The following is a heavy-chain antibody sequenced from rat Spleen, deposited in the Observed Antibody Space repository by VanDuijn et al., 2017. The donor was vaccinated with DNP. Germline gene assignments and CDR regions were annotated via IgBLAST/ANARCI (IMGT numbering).Heavy chain of an antibody. V-gene: IGHV5-7*01. Sequence: EVQLVESGGGLVQPGRSLKLSCAASGFTFSDYAMAWVRQAPKKGLEWVATINYDGTRTYYRDSVKGRFTISRDNARSILYLQMNSLRSEDTATYYCARRAYYGLSYYFDYWGQGVMVTVSS. CDR1: GFTFSDYA. CDR3: ARRAYYGLSYYFDY. CDR2: INYDGTRT. J-gene: IGHJ2*01. D-gene: IGHD1-6*01.